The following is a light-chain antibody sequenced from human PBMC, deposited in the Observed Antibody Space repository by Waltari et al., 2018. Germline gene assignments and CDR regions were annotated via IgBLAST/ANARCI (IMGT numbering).Light chain of an antibody. J-gene: IGKJ4*01. Sequence: EVVLTQSPATLSLSPGERATLPCRASQSVSTYLAWYQQRPGQAPRLLIYDASNRAAGIPTRFSGSGSATDFTLTISSLEPEDFAVYYFQQRSNWPPFTFGGGTKVEIK. CDR2: DAS. CDR1: QSVSTY. CDR3: QQRSNWPPFT. V-gene: IGKV3-11*01.